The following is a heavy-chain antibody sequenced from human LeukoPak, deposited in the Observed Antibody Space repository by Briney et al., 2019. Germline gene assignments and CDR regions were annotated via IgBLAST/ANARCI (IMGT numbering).Heavy chain of an antibody. CDR3: AREIETYYDFWSGYPNWFDP. CDR1: GFTFSSYS. CDR2: ISSSSSYI. D-gene: IGHD3-3*01. V-gene: IGHV3-21*01. Sequence: NPGGSLRLSCAASGFTFSSYSMNWVRQAPGKGLEWVSSISSSSSYIYYADSVKGRFTISRDNAKNSLYLQMNSLRAEDTAVYYCAREIETYYDFWSGYPNWFDPWGQGTLVTASS. J-gene: IGHJ5*02.